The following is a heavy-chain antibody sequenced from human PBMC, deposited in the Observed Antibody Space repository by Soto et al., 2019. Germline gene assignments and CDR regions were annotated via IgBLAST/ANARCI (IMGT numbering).Heavy chain of an antibody. J-gene: IGHJ6*03. CDR3: ARGNRDATYYYGSGSLYYMDV. CDR1: GGSISSGDYY. D-gene: IGHD3-10*01. V-gene: IGHV4-30-4*01. Sequence: SETLSLTCTVSGGSISSGDYYWSWIRQPPGKGLEWIGYIYYSGSTYYNPSLKSRVTISVDTSKNQFSLKLRSVTAADTAVYYCARGNRDATYYYGSGSLYYMDVWGKGNTVTVSS. CDR2: IYYSGST.